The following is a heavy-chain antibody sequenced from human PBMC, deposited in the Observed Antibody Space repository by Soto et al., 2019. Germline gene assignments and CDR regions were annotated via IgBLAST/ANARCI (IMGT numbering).Heavy chain of an antibody. V-gene: IGHV1-18*01. D-gene: IGHD2-2*01. CDR2: ISAYNGNT. CDR3: ARVRIVVVPALGAHYYGMDV. J-gene: IGHJ6*02. CDR1: GYTFTSYG. Sequence: VKVSCKASGYTFTSYGISWVRQAPGQGLEWMGWISAYNGNTNYAQKLQGRVTMTTDTSTSTAYMELRSLRSDDTAVYYCARVRIVVVPALGAHYYGMDVWGQGTTVTVSS.